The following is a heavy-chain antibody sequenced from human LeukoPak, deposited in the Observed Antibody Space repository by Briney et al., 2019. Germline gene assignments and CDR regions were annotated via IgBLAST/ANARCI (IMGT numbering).Heavy chain of an antibody. CDR2: INHSGST. Sequence: PGGSLRLSCAASGFTFSSYSMNWVRQPPGKGLEWIGEINHSGSTNYNPSLKSRVTISVDTSKNQFSLKLSSVTAADTAVYYCARPTGIAAAGTRWFDPWGQGTLVTVSS. J-gene: IGHJ5*02. V-gene: IGHV4-34*01. CDR3: ARPTGIAAAGTRWFDP. D-gene: IGHD6-13*01. CDR1: GFTFSSYS.